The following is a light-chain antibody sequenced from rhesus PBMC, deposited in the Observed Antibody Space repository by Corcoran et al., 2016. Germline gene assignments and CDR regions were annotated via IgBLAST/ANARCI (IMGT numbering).Light chain of an antibody. CDR3: CSYTSSGSYI. J-gene: IGLJ1*01. CDR2: GVS. Sequence: QSAPTQPPSVSGSPGQSVTISCTGTDSDICGYNYVSWYQHHPGKAPKLMIYGVSHRPSGVSDRFSGSRSANTASLTISGLQAEDEADYFCCSYTSSGSYIFGTGTRLTVL. CDR1: DSDICGYNY. V-gene: IGLV2S7*01.